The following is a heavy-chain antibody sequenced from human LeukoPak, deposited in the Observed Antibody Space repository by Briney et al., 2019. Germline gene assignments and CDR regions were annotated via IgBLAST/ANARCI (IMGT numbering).Heavy chain of an antibody. D-gene: IGHD4-17*01. J-gene: IGHJ5*02. Sequence: SETLSLTCTVSGGSISSYYWSWIRQPAGKGLEWIGRIFSSGITKYNPSLKSRVTMSVDTSKNQFTLRLSSVTAADTAVYYCARDAPYGDFWFDPWGQGTLVTVSS. CDR1: GGSISSYY. V-gene: IGHV4-4*07. CDR3: ARDAPYGDFWFDP. CDR2: IFSSGIT.